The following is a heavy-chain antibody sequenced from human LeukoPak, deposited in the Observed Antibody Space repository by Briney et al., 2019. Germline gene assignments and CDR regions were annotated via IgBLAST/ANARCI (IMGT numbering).Heavy chain of an antibody. J-gene: IGHJ4*02. CDR1: GGSISSSSYY. V-gene: IGHV4-39*07. Sequence: PSETLSLTCTVSGGSISSSSYYWGWIRQPPGKGLEWIGSIYYSGSTYYNPSLKSRVTISVDTSKNQFSLKLSSVTAADTAVYYCARGYSYGYHYFDYWGQGTLVTVSS. D-gene: IGHD5-18*01. CDR3: ARGYSYGYHYFDY. CDR2: IYYSGST.